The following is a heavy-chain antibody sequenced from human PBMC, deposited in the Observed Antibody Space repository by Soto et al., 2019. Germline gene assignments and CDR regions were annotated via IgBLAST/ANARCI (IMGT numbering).Heavy chain of an antibody. CDR2: NSAHNGNT. CDR1: GYAFTTYG. CDR3: ARGRYGDY. V-gene: IGHV1-18*01. D-gene: IGHD1-1*01. Sequence: QVHLVQSGAEVKKPGASVKVSCQGSGYAFTTYGITWVRQAPGKGLEWMGWNSAHNGNTNYEQKLQGRVTVTRDTSPSTAYVELSSLRYDDTAVYYCARGRYGDYWGQRAPVTVSS. J-gene: IGHJ4*02.